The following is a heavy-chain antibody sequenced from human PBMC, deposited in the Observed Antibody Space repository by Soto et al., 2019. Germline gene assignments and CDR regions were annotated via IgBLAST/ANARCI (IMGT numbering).Heavy chain of an antibody. Sequence: GGSLRLSCAASGFTFSTYFMNWVRQAPGKGLEWVAYIRSDSSTIYYPDSVKGRFSISRDNAKNSLYLQMSSLTAEDTAVYYWARGGLPSGSAFDRWGQGRMVTVAS. D-gene: IGHD3-10*01. CDR2: IRSDSSTI. CDR3: ARGGLPSGSAFDR. CDR1: GFTFSTYF. V-gene: IGHV3-48*01. J-gene: IGHJ3*01.